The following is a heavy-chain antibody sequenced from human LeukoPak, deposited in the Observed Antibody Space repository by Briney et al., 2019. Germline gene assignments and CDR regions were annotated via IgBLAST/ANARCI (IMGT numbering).Heavy chain of an antibody. CDR3: AKSYYDSSGYSPLTDY. CDR1: GFTFSSYA. J-gene: IGHJ4*02. V-gene: IGHV3-23*01. D-gene: IGHD3-22*01. Sequence: GGSLRLSCAASGFTFSSYAMSWVRQAPGKRLEWVSAISGSGGSTYYADSVKGRFTISRDNSKNTLYLQMNSLRAEDTAVYYCAKSYYDSSGYSPLTDYWGQGTLVTVSS. CDR2: ISGSGGST.